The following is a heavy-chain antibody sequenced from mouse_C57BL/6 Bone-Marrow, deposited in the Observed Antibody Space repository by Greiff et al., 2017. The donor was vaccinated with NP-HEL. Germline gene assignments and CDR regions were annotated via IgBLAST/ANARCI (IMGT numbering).Heavy chain of an antibody. J-gene: IGHJ4*01. D-gene: IGHD1-1*01. V-gene: IGHV6-3*01. CDR2: IRLKSDNYAT. Sequence: EVKLVESGGGLVQPGGSMKLSCVASGFTFSNYWMNWVRQSPEKGLEWVAQIRLKSDNYATHYAESVKGRFTISRDDSKSSVYLQMNNLRAEDTGIYYCTGGITTVVEDAMDYWGQGTSVTVSS. CDR1: GFTFSNYW. CDR3: TGGITTVVEDAMDY.